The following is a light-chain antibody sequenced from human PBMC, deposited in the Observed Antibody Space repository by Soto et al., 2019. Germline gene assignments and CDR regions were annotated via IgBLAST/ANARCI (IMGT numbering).Light chain of an antibody. V-gene: IGLV1-40*01. Sequence: VLTQPPSMSGAPGQRVTISCTGSSSNIGAGYDVHWYQHLPGTAPKLLIYGNTNRPSGVPDRFSGSKSGTSASLAITGLQAEDEADYYCQSHDSSLNSWVFGGGTKLTVL. CDR2: GNT. J-gene: IGLJ3*02. CDR3: QSHDSSLNSWV. CDR1: SSNIGAGYD.